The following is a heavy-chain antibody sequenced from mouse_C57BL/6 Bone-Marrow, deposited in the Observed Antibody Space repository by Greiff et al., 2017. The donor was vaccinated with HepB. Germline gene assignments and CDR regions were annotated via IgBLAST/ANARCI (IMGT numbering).Heavy chain of an antibody. V-gene: IGHV14-1*01. CDR1: GFTIKDYY. CDR2: IDPEDGDT. Sequence: EVQLQQSGAELVRPGASVKLSCKASGFTIKDYYMHWVKQRPEQGLEWIGRIDPEDGDTEYAPKFQGKATMTADTSSNTAYLQLSSLTSEDTAVYCCTRNCYYGSIAYWGQGTLVTVSA. CDR3: TRNCYYGSIAY. J-gene: IGHJ3*01. D-gene: IGHD1-1*01.